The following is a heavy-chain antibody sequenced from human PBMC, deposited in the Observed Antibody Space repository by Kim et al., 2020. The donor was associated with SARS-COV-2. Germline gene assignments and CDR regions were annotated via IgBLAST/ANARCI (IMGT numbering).Heavy chain of an antibody. CDR3: ARSGYCSGGSCFRGAFDI. V-gene: IGHV5-51*01. J-gene: IGHJ3*02. Sequence: GESLKISCKGSGYSFTSYWIGWVRQMPGKGLEWMGIVYPGDSDTRYSPSFQGQVTISADKSISTAYLQWSSLKASDTAMYYCARSGYCSGGSCFRGAFDIWGQGTMVTVSS. CDR2: VYPGDSDT. CDR1: GYSFTSYW. D-gene: IGHD2-15*01.